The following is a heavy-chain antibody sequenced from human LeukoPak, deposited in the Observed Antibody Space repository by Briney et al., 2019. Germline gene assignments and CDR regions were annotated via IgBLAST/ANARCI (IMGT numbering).Heavy chain of an antibody. CDR3: AREGQGTFDY. V-gene: IGHV4-39*07. CDR2: IYYSGST. D-gene: IGHD3-10*01. CDR1: GGSISSSSYY. J-gene: IGHJ4*02. Sequence: SETLSLTCTVSGGSISSSSYYWGWIRQPPGKGLECIGSIYYSGSTYYNLSLKSRVTISVDTCKNQFSLKLSSVTAADTAVYYCAREGQGTFDYWGQGTLVTVSS.